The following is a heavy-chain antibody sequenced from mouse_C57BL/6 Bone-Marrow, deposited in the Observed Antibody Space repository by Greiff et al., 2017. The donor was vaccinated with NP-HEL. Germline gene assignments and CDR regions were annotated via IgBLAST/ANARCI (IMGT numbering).Heavy chain of an antibody. D-gene: IGHD1-1*01. Sequence: QQSCKASGYTFTSYGISWVKQRTGQGLEWIGEIYPRSGNTYYNEKFKGKATLTADKSSSTAYMELRSLTSEDSAVYFCALYYYGSSYRFAYWGQGTLVTVSA. J-gene: IGHJ3*01. CDR2: IYPRSGNT. V-gene: IGHV1-81*01. CDR1: GYTFTSYG. CDR3: ALYYYGSSYRFAY.